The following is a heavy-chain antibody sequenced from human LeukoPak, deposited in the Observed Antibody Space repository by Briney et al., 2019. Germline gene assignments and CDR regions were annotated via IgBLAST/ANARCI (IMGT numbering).Heavy chain of an antibody. CDR2: ISYDGTNK. CDR1: GFTFSNHV. J-gene: IGHJ6*03. Sequence: GGSLRLSCAASGFTFSNHVIHWVRPAPGKRLEWLAVISYDGTNKYYADSVKGRFTISRDHSQSTVDLHMNNLRGADTAVYYCVRSPTYYNMDVWGKGTTVTVSS. V-gene: IGHV3-30*04. CDR3: VRSPTYYNMDV.